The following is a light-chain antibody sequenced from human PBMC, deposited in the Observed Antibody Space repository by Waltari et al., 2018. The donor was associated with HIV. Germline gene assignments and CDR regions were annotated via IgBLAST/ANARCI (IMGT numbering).Light chain of an antibody. CDR2: SND. J-gene: IGLJ3*02. CDR3: ATWADSLNGWV. V-gene: IGLV1-44*01. Sequence: QSVLTQPPSASGTPGQRVTISCSGSSSNIGSNTVSWYQQVPGTAPKVLIYSNDDRPSGVLDRFSGYKSGTSASLSISGLQSEDEADYYCATWADSLNGWVFGGGPKVTVL. CDR1: SSNIGSNT.